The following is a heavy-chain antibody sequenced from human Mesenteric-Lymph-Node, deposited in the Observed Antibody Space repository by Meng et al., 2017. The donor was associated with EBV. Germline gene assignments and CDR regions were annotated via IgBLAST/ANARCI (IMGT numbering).Heavy chain of an antibody. V-gene: IGHV1-69*01. CDR1: GGTFSSYA. J-gene: IGHJ5*02. CDR2: IIPIFGTA. D-gene: IGHD1-14*01. Sequence: VQRVQSGAGVKKPGSSVKVSCEASGGTFSSYAISWVRQAPGQGLEWMGGIIPIFGTANYAQKFQGRVTITADESTSTAYMELSSLRSEDTAVYYCARGVWFGTGTFDPWGQGTLVTVSS. CDR3: ARGVWFGTGTFDP.